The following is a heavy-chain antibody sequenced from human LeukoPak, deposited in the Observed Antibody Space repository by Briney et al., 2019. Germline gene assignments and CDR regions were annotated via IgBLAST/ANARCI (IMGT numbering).Heavy chain of an antibody. V-gene: IGHV1-69*13. D-gene: IGHD3-22*01. J-gene: IGHJ1*01. Sequence: GASVNVSCKASGGTFSSYAISWVRQAPGQGLEWMGGIIPIFGTANYAQKFQGRVTITADESTSTAYMELSSLRSEDTAVYYCARDYDSSGAFQHWGQGTLVTVSS. CDR1: GGTFSSYA. CDR3: ARDYDSSGAFQH. CDR2: IIPIFGTA.